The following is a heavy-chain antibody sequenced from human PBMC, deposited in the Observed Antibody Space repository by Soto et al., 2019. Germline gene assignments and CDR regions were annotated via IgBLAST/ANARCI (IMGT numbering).Heavy chain of an antibody. CDR2: ISAYNGNT. Sequence: ASVKVSCKASGYTFTSYGISWVRQAPGQGLEWMGWISAYNGNTNYAQKLQGRVTMTTDTSTSTAYMELRSLRSDDTAVYYCAGQGLYSSGWYSWYYWGQGTLVTVSS. CDR3: AGQGLYSSGWYSWYY. V-gene: IGHV1-18*01. CDR1: GYTFTSYG. J-gene: IGHJ4*02. D-gene: IGHD6-19*01.